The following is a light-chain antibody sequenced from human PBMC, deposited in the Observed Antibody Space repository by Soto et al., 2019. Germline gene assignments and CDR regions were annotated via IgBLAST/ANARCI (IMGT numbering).Light chain of an antibody. CDR2: GAS. V-gene: IGKV3-20*01. CDR3: QQYGSAHRT. J-gene: IGKJ1*01. CDR1: QRVSNNF. Sequence: EIVLTQSPGTLSLSPGERATLSCRASQRVSNNFLAWYQQKPGQAPRLLIYGASSRATGIPDRFSGSGSGTDFTLTISRLEPEDFAVYHCQQYGSAHRTFGQGTKVDIK.